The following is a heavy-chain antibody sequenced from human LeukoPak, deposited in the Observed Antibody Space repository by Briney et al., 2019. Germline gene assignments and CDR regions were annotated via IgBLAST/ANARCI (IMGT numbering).Heavy chain of an antibody. CDR1: GGSISSGGYS. CDR3: ARDPLDGIFDY. V-gene: IGHV4-30-2*01. CDR2: IYHSGST. D-gene: IGHD1-26*01. Sequence: TLSLTCAVSGGSISSGGYSWSWIRQPPGKGLEWIGYIYHSGSTYYNPSLKSRVTISVDRSKNQFSLKLSSVTAADTAVYYCARDPLDGIFDYWGQGTLVTVSS. J-gene: IGHJ4*02.